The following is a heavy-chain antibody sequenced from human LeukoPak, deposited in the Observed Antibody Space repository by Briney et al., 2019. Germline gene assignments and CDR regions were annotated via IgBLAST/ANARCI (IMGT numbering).Heavy chain of an antibody. CDR3: ARGYALYSGRYIDFDY. D-gene: IGHD1-26*01. CDR2: INPNNGGT. V-gene: IGHV1-2*02. Sequence: ASVKVPCKASGYTFTGHYMHWVRQAPGQRLEWMGWINPNNGGTNYAQKFQGRVTMTRDTSISTAYMELSRLRSDDTAVYYCARGYALYSGRYIDFDYWGQGTLVTVSS. CDR1: GYTFTGHY. J-gene: IGHJ4*02.